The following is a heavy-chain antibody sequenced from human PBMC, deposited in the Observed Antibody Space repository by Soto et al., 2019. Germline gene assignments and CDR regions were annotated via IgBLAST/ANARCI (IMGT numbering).Heavy chain of an antibody. D-gene: IGHD3-3*01. CDR1: GGSISSYY. Sequence: SETLSLTCTVSGGSISSYYWSWIRQPPGKGLEWIGYIYYSGSTNYNPSLKSRVTISVDTSKNQFSLKLSSVTAADTAVYYCARGLEYYDFWSGPYYYYYYMDVWGKGTTVTVSS. CDR3: ARGLEYYDFWSGPYYYYYYMDV. J-gene: IGHJ6*03. CDR2: IYYSGST. V-gene: IGHV4-59*01.